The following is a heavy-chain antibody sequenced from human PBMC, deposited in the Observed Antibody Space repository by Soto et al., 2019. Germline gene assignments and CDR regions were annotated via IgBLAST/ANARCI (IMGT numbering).Heavy chain of an antibody. CDR3: ARPDMGLMVYGSLRY. D-gene: IGHD2-8*01. CDR1: GGTFSSYA. Sequence: QVQLVQSGAEVKKPGSSVKVSCKASGGTFSSYAISWVRQAPGQGLEWMGGIIPIFGTANYEQKLQSRVTNTADEATSTAYMELSSLRSEDTAVYYCARPDMGLMVYGSLRYWGQGTLVTVSS. J-gene: IGHJ4*02. CDR2: IIPIFGTA. V-gene: IGHV1-69*01.